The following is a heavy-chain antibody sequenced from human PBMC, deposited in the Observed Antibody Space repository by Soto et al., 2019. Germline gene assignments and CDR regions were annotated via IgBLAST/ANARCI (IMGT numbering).Heavy chain of an antibody. CDR3: ARGEVLWFGELLR. D-gene: IGHD3-10*01. CDR1: GYTFTSYE. V-gene: IGHV1-8*01. Sequence: QVQLVQSGAEVKKPGASVKVSCTASGYTFTSYEINWFRQATGQGIEWMGWMNHNSGDTCYAQKFQGRVTMTRTTSISTAYMELSSLRSEDTAVYYCARGEVLWFGELLRWGQGTLVTVSS. J-gene: IGHJ4*02. CDR2: MNHNSGDT.